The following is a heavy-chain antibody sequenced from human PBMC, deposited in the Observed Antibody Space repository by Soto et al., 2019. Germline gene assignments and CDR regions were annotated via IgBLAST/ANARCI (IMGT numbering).Heavy chain of an antibody. CDR3: ARGAVVSSGWYVDY. CDR1: AITLTNYH. V-gene: IGHV3-48*01. Sequence: GGSLRLSCAASAITLTNYHMNWVRQAPGKGLEWVSYISSSRSTIYYADSVKGRFTVSRDNAKNSLYLQMNSLRADDTAVYYCARGAVVSSGWYVDYWGQGTLVTVSS. D-gene: IGHD6-19*01. CDR2: ISSSRSTI. J-gene: IGHJ4*02.